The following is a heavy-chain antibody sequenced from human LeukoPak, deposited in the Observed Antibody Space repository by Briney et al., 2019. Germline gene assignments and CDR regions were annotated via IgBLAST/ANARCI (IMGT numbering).Heavy chain of an antibody. D-gene: IGHD3-10*01. J-gene: IGHJ4*02. CDR3: AKGYYGSGSYGWFDY. CDR2: IIPIFGKT. CDR1: GGSFSSYA. Sequence: GASVKVSCQASGGSFSSYAYNWVRQAPGQGLEWMGGIIPIFGKTNYAQKFQGRVTISADDSRSTAYMELSSLTFEDTAVYSCAKGYYGSGSYGWFDYWGQGTLVTVSS. V-gene: IGHV1-69*13.